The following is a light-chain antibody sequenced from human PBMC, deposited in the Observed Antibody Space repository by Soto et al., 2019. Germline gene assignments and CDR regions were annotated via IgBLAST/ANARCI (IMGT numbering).Light chain of an antibody. CDR1: QSVSGSD. Sequence: EVVLTQSPGTLSVSPGERATLSCRASQSVSGSDLAWYQQKPGQAPRLLISGVSNRATGTPDRFSGSGSGTDFTLTISSLEPEDFAVFYCHQYGISPPTFGPGTKVDI. CDR2: GVS. CDR3: HQYGISPPT. V-gene: IGKV3-20*01. J-gene: IGKJ1*01.